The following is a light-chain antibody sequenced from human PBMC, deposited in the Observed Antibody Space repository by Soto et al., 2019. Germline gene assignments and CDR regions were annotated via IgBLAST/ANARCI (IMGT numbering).Light chain of an antibody. V-gene: IGKV1D-12*01. CDR2: DAN. J-gene: IGKJ5*01. CDR3: QQADSFPIT. CDR1: QGIKSW. Sequence: DIQMTQSPSSEFASVGDTVGITCRASQGIKSWFAWYQQRPGNAPKLLISDANTLQTGVPPRFSGSGSGTDFFLTVNSLQPEDCPTYYCQQADSFPITFGQGTRLEIK.